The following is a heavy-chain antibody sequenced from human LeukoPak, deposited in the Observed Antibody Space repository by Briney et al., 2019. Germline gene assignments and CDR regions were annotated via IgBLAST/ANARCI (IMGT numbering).Heavy chain of an antibody. Sequence: ASVTVSCKASGYTFTGYYMHWVRQAPGQGLEWMGWINPNSGGTNYAQKLQGRVTMTTDTSTSTAYMELRSLRSDDTAVYYCASGGDCGGDCYLYYWGQGTLVTVSS. J-gene: IGHJ4*02. D-gene: IGHD2-21*02. CDR2: INPNSGGT. CDR1: GYTFTGYY. V-gene: IGHV1-2*02. CDR3: ASGGDCGGDCYLYY.